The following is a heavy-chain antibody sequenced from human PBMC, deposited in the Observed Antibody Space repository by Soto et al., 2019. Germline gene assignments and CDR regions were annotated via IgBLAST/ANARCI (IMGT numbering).Heavy chain of an antibody. CDR1: RFTFNTYW. CDR3: AGGNALDV. J-gene: IGHJ6*02. CDR2: INQDGSEK. V-gene: IGHV3-7*01. Sequence: PGGSLRLSCAASRFTFNTYWMTWVRQAPGKGLEWVANINQDGSEKYYMDSVKGRFTISRDNAKNSLYLQMTSLRAEDTAVYHCAGGNALDVWGQGTTVTVSS.